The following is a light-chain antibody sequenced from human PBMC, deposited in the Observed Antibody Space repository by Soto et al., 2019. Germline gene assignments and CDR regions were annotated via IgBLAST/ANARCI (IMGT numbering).Light chain of an antibody. Sequence: EIVLTQSPGTLSLSPGERATLSCRASESVRSSYLAWYQQKPGQAPRLLIYNASNRATGIPARFSGSGSGTDFTLTISSLEPEDFAVYFCQHRAGWPPALTFGGGTKVDIK. V-gene: IGKV3-11*01. CDR1: ESVRSSY. CDR2: NAS. J-gene: IGKJ4*01. CDR3: QHRAGWPPALT.